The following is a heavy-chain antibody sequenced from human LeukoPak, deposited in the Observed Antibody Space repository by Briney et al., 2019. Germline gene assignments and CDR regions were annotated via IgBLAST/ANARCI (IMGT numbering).Heavy chain of an antibody. J-gene: IGHJ4*02. CDR1: GFTFSDYY. CDR2: INNGGSTL. CDR3: ARDIPQTGAPGELDY. V-gene: IGHV3-11*04. Sequence: KPGGSLRLSCAASGFTFSDYYMSWIRQAPGKGLEWVSYINNGGSTLYYADSVKGRFTISRANAKNSLYLQMNSLRAEDTAVYYCARDIPQTGAPGELDYWGQGTLVTVSS. D-gene: IGHD1-1*01.